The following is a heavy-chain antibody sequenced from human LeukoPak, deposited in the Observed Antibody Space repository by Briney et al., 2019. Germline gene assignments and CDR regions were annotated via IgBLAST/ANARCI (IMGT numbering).Heavy chain of an antibody. J-gene: IGHJ4*02. CDR2: IYYSGST. Sequence: SETLSLTCTVSGGSISSYYWSWIRQPPGKGLEWIGYIYYSGSTNYNPSLKSRVTISVDTSKNQFSLKLSSVTAADTAVYYCARGPGGSSSSDFDYWGQGTLVTVSS. CDR3: ARGPGGSSSSDFDY. CDR1: GGSISSYY. V-gene: IGHV4-59*08. D-gene: IGHD6-6*01.